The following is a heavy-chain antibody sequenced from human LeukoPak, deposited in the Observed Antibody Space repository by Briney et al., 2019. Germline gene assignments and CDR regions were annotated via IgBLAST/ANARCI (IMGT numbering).Heavy chain of an antibody. V-gene: IGHV3-74*01. J-gene: IGHJ5*02. CDR1: GFTVSSNY. Sequence: GGSLRLSCAASGFTVSSNYMSWVRQAPGKGLVWVSRINTDGSITTYADSVKDRFTIARDNAKNTLNLQMNSLRAEDTAVYYCARDLGQYYDTSDNWFDPWGQGTLVTVSS. D-gene: IGHD3-22*01. CDR3: ARDLGQYYDTSDNWFDP. CDR2: INTDGSIT.